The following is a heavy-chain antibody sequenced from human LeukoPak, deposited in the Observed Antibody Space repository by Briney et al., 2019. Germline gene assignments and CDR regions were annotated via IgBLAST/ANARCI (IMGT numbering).Heavy chain of an antibody. V-gene: IGHV3-7*01. CDR1: GFTFSYHW. D-gene: IGHD6-13*01. J-gene: IGHJ4*02. Sequence: GGSPRLSCAASGFTFSYHWMTWVRQAPGKGLEWVANIKNDGAVKNYVDSVKGRFTISRDNAKNSLYLQMNSLRAGDTAVYYCAKDSYSKGDFWGQGVLVTVSS. CDR2: IKNDGAVK. CDR3: AKDSYSKGDF.